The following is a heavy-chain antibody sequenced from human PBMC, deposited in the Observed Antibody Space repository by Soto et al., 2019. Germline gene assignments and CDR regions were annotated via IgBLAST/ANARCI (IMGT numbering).Heavy chain of an antibody. D-gene: IGHD3-3*01. J-gene: IGHJ4*02. V-gene: IGHV4-30-4*01. Sequence: QVQLHESGPGLVEPSQTLSLTCTVSGDSISSGYCWSWIRQSPGKGLEWIGHTYNSGTTYNNPSLRRRGTTSIDTARIQFSLSLTSATAADTAVYLWARGPSADKVGYWGQGTLVTVSS. CDR1: GDSISSGYC. CDR3: ARGPSADKVGY. CDR2: TYNSGTT.